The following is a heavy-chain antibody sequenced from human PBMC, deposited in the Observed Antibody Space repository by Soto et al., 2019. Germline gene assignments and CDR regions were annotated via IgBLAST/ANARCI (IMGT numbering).Heavy chain of an antibody. CDR1: GFTFSSYS. CDR2: ISSSSSYI. V-gene: IGHV3-21*01. Sequence: EVQLVESGGGLVKPGGSLRLSCAASGFTFSSYSMNWVRQAPGKGLEWVSSISSSSSYIYYADSVKGRFTISRDNAKNSLYLQMNSLRAEDTAVYYRASLNTVLWGVAAYDYWGQGTLVTVSS. D-gene: IGHD6-19*01. CDR3: ASLNTVLWGVAAYDY. J-gene: IGHJ4*02.